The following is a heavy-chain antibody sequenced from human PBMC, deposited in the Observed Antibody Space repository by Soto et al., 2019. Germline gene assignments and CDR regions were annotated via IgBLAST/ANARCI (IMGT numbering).Heavy chain of an antibody. Sequence: EVHLLESGGDLIHPGGSLRLSCAASGFVFGRNSMTWVRQTPGKGLEWVAGISAGGDLSWHADFVKGRFTISRDNSKNMVYLQMNTLRGDDTAVYFCSKWDGYGDYWGRGALVTVSA. J-gene: IGHJ4*02. CDR2: ISAGGDLS. CDR3: SKWDGYGDY. CDR1: GFVFGRNS. V-gene: IGHV3-23*01. D-gene: IGHD5-12*01.